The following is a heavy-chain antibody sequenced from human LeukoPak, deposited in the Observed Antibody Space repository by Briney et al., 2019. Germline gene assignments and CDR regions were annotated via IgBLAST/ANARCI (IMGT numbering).Heavy chain of an antibody. D-gene: IGHD3-16*01. V-gene: IGHV3-7*01. Sequence: GGSLRLSCAASGFTFSNAWMAWVRQAPGKGLEWVANINQDGSTKQYVDSVRGRFTISRDNAKNSLYLEMNSLRAEDTSLYHCARDMKGNLDYWGQGTLVTVSS. J-gene: IGHJ4*02. CDR1: GFTFSNAW. CDR2: INQDGSTK. CDR3: ARDMKGNLDY.